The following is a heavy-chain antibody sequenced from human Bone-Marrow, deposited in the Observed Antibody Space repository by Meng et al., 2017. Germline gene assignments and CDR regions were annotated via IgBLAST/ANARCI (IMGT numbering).Heavy chain of an antibody. CDR1: GFTFSSYG. Sequence: GESLKISCAASGFTFSSYGMHWVRQAPGKGLEWVAVISYDGSNKYYADSVKGRFTISRDNSKNTLYLQMNSLRAEDTAVYYCARTVDTAMVTGNAFDIWGQGTMVTVSS. D-gene: IGHD5-18*01. CDR2: ISYDGSNK. V-gene: IGHV3-30*19. CDR3: ARTVDTAMVTGNAFDI. J-gene: IGHJ3*02.